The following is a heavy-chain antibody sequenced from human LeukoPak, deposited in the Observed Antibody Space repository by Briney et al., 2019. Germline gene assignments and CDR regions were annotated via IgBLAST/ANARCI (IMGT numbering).Heavy chain of an antibody. J-gene: IGHJ5*02. Sequence: GGSLRLSCAASGFTFSSYAMSWVRQAPGKGLEWVSAISGSGGSTYYADSVKGWFTISRDNSKNTLYLQMNSLRAEDTAVYYCAKGTLAWFGDSPFDPWGQGTLVTVSS. CDR3: AKGTLAWFGDSPFDP. CDR2: ISGSGGST. CDR1: GFTFSSYA. D-gene: IGHD3-10*01. V-gene: IGHV3-23*01.